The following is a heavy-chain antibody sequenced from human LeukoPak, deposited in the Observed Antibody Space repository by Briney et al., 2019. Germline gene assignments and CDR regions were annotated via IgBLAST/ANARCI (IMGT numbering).Heavy chain of an antibody. D-gene: IGHD6-19*01. CDR1: GFTFSSYW. Sequence: QPGGSLRLPCAASGFTFSSYWMHWVRQAPGKGLVWVSRINSDGSSTSYADSVKGRFTISRDNAKNTLNLQMNSLRAEDTAVYYCAKGGAGHFDYWGQGTLVTVSS. CDR3: AKGGAGHFDY. V-gene: IGHV3-74*01. J-gene: IGHJ4*02. CDR2: INSDGSST.